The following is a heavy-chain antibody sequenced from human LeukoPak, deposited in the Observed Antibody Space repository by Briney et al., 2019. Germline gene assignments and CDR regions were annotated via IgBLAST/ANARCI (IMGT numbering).Heavy chain of an antibody. CDR3: ARGFDYYGSGSPLAMDV. CDR2: IIHSGST. D-gene: IGHD3-10*01. V-gene: IGHV4-34*01. J-gene: IGHJ6*04. Sequence: SETLSLTCAVYGGSFSGYYWSWVRQPPGRGLEWIGEIIHSGSTNYNPSLKGRVTISVDTSKNQFSLKLSSVTAADTAVYYCARGFDYYGSGSPLAMDVWGKGTTVTVSS. CDR1: GGSFSGYY.